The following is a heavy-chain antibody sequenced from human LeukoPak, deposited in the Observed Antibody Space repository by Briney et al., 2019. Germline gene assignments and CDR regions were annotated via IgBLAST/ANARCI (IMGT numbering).Heavy chain of an antibody. CDR1: GFSFSSYG. D-gene: IGHD2-2*03. Sequence: GGSLRLSCVASGFSFSSYGMHWVRRAPGKGLEWMTFIRFDGSEKYYADSVNGRFTISRDYSKNTLFLQMSSLRPEDTAVYYCALGKNFGYHYFDFWGQGALVTVSS. J-gene: IGHJ4*02. CDR2: IRFDGSEK. V-gene: IGHV3-30*02. CDR3: ALGKNFGYHYFDF.